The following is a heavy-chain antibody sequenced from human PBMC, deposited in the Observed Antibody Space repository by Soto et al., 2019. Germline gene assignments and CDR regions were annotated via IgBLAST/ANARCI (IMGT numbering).Heavy chain of an antibody. D-gene: IGHD3-10*01. V-gene: IGHV3-30*18. CDR1: GLTFSGYG. CDR3: AKDQMGRGWRTLDS. Sequence: QVQMVESGGGVVQPGTSLRLSCVVTGLTFSGYGMHWVRQAPGKGLEWVADITYDGSSTYYADAVKGRFTVSRDNSKNILHLQMTSLRGDDTAMYYCAKDQMGRGWRTLDSWGQGTLVIVSS. CDR2: ITYDGSST. J-gene: IGHJ4*02.